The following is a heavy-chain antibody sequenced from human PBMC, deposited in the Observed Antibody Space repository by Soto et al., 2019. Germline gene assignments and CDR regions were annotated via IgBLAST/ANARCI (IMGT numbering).Heavy chain of an antibody. CDR3: ARVPWDYDFWSGYFRNDYYYYMEV. D-gene: IGHD3-3*01. CDR1: GGSISSSSYD. Sequence: SETLSLTCTVSGGSISSSSYDWGWIRQPPGKGLEWIGSINHSGSTYYNPSLKSRVTISVDTSKNQFSLKLSSVTAADTAVYYCARVPWDYDFWSGYFRNDYYYYMEVWGKGTTVTVSS. V-gene: IGHV4-39*07. J-gene: IGHJ6*03. CDR2: INHSGST.